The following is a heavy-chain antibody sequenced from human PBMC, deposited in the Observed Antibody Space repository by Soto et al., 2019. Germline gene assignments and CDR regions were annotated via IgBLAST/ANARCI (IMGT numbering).Heavy chain of an antibody. CDR2: IYYSGST. V-gene: IGHV4-61*01. CDR1: GGSVSSGSYY. Sequence: SETLSLTCTVSGGSVSSGSYYWSWIRQPPGKGLEWIGYIYYSGSTNYNPSLKSRVTISVDTSKNQFSLKLSSVTAADTAVYYCARDRLPVEDYYYYGMDVWGQGTTVTVSS. J-gene: IGHJ6*02. D-gene: IGHD4-17*01. CDR3: ARDRLPVEDYYYYGMDV.